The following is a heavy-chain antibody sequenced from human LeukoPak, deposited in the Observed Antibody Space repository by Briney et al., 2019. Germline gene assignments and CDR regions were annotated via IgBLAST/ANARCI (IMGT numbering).Heavy chain of an antibody. V-gene: IGHV1-18*01. D-gene: IGHD2-15*01. Sequence: GASVKVSCKASGYTFTSYGISWVRQAPGQGLEWMGWISAYNGNTNYAQKLQGRVTMTTDTSTSTAYMELRSLRSDDTAVYYCASFPLGYCSGGSCYAGMASILDYWGQGTLVTVSS. CDR2: ISAYNGNT. J-gene: IGHJ4*02. CDR3: ASFPLGYCSGGSCYAGMASILDY. CDR1: GYTFTSYG.